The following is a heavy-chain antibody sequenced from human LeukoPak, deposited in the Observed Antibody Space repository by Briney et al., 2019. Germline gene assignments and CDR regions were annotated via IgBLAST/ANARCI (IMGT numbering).Heavy chain of an antibody. V-gene: IGHV3-66*01. J-gene: IGHJ6*02. Sequence: GGSLRLSCAASGFTVSGNFMTWVRQAPGKGLEWVSVLYSGVSTYYADSVKGRFTVSRDNSKNTLYLQMNSLRAEDTAVYYCTRDTDNYGMDVWGQGTTVTVYS. CDR3: TRDTDNYGMDV. CDR2: LYSGVST. CDR1: GFTVSGNF.